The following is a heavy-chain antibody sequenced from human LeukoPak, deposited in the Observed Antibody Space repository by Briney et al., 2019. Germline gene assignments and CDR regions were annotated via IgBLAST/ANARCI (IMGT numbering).Heavy chain of an antibody. V-gene: IGHV4-61*02. CDR3: AEHRGDDAFDI. CDR1: GGSISSGTYY. J-gene: IGHJ3*02. Sequence: PSETLSLTCTVSGGSISSGTYYWSWIRQPAGKGLEWIGRIYTSGSTNYNPSLKSRVTISVDTSKNQFSLKLSSVTAADTAVYYCAEHRGDDAFDIWGQGTMVTVSS. CDR2: IYTSGST. D-gene: IGHD3-16*01.